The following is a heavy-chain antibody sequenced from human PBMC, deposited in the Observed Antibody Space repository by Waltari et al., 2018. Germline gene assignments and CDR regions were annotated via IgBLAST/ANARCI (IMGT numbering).Heavy chain of an antibody. CDR1: GGSISSGGYS. CDR2: IYHSGST. D-gene: IGHD3-10*01. Sequence: QLQLQESGSGLVKPSQTLSLTCAVSGGSISSGGYSWSWIRQPPGKGLEWIGYIYHSGSTYYNPSLKSRVTISVDRSKNQFSLKLSSVTAADTAVYYCARGKAWGSGRTNWFDPWGQGTLVTVSS. V-gene: IGHV4-30-2*01. J-gene: IGHJ5*02. CDR3: ARGKAWGSGRTNWFDP.